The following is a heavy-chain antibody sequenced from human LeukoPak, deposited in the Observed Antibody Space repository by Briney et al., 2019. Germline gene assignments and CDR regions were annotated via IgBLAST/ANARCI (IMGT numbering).Heavy chain of an antibody. CDR1: GYTFTNYG. J-gene: IGHJ5*02. Sequence: ASVKVSCKASGYTFTNYGISWVRQAPGQGLEWMGWISIYNGNTDYAQKLRGRVTMTTDTSTSTAYMELRSLTSDDTAVSYWARITYEFWSDCYMPDDPWGQGNLVTVSS. D-gene: IGHD3-3*01. CDR2: ISIYNGNT. CDR3: ARITYEFWSDCYMPDDP. V-gene: IGHV1-18*01.